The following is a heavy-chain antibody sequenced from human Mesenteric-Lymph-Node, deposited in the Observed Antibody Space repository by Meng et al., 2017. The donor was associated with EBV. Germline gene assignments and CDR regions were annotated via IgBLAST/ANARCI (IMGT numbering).Heavy chain of an antibody. CDR3: ARSAVGATYTAFDY. J-gene: IGHJ4*02. D-gene: IGHD1-26*01. CDR1: RYTLNAYS. V-gene: IGHV1-3*01. CDR2: INAGTGNT. Sequence: QVQLEQAGAEWTQPSVSVKVLCEASRYTLNAYSLHWVRQAPGQRLEWIGCINAGTGNTKYSQKFQGRVTITRDTSASTSYMEMRTLKSEDTAVYYCARSAVGATYTAFDYWGQGSLVTVSS.